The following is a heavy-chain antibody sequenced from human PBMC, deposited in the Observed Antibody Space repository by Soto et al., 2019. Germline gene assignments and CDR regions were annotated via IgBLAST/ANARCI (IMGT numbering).Heavy chain of an antibody. Sequence: SETLSLTCAVYGGSFSGYYWSWIRQPPGKGLEWIGEINHSGSTNYNPSLKSRVTISVDTSKNQFSLKLSSVTAADTAVYYCARGTYYYGSGSRIMDVWGKGTTVTVSS. CDR3: ARGTYYYGSGSRIMDV. D-gene: IGHD3-10*01. V-gene: IGHV4-34*01. CDR1: GGSFSGYY. CDR2: INHSGST. J-gene: IGHJ6*03.